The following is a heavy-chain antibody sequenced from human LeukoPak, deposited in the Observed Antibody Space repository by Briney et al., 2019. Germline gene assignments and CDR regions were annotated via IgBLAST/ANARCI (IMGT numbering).Heavy chain of an antibody. CDR1: GFTFSSYS. D-gene: IGHD3-22*01. CDR3: ARDWDEKYYYDSSGYSDY. Sequence: GGSLRLSCAASGFTFSSYSMNWVRQAPGKGLEWVSYISSSSSTIYYADSVKGRFTISRDNAKNSLYLQMNSLRAEDTAVYYCARDWDEKYYYDSSGYSDYWGQGTLVTVSS. V-gene: IGHV3-48*01. J-gene: IGHJ4*02. CDR2: ISSSSSTI.